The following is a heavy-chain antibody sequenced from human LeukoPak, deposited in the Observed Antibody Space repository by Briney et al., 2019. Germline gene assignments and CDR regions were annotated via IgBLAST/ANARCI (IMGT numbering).Heavy chain of an antibody. Sequence: GASVKVSCKASGYTFTSYYTHWVRQAPGQGLEWMGIINPSGGSTSYAQKFQGRVTMTRDTSTSTVYMELSSLRSEDTAVYYCARGSRITMIVVVHSAEYFQHWGQGTLVTVSS. J-gene: IGHJ1*01. D-gene: IGHD3-22*01. CDR3: ARGSRITMIVVVHSAEYFQH. V-gene: IGHV1-46*01. CDR1: GYTFTSYY. CDR2: INPSGGST.